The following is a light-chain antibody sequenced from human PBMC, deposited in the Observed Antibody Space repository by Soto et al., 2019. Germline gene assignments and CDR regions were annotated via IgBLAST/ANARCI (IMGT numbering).Light chain of an antibody. CDR1: QSVRNNY. V-gene: IGKV3-20*01. CDR3: QQYGDSPRLT. J-gene: IGKJ4*01. Sequence: EIVLTQSPGTLSLSPGEGATLSCRASQSVRNNYLAWYQQKPGQAPSRLIYGASARATGIPDRFSGSGSGTDFTLTISGLEPEDFAVYYCQQYGDSPRLTFGGGTRVEIK. CDR2: GAS.